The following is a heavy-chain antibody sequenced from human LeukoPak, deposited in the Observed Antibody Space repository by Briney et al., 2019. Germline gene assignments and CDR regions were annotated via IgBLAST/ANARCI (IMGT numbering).Heavy chain of an antibody. CDR2: IYPGDSDT. CDR1: GYSFTSYW. CDR3: ARRRNYYDSSGYYYSSYYFDY. D-gene: IGHD3-22*01. J-gene: IGHJ4*02. Sequence: GESLKISCKGSGYSFTSYWIGWVRQMPGKGLEWMGIIYPGDSDTRYSPSFQGQVTISADKSISTAYLQWSSLKASDTAMHYCARRRNYYDSSGYYYSSYYFDYWGQGTLVTVSS. V-gene: IGHV5-51*01.